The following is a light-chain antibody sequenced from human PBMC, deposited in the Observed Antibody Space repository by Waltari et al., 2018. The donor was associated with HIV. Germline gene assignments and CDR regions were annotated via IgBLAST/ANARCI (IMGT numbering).Light chain of an antibody. V-gene: IGLV10-54*01. J-gene: IGLJ3*02. Sequence: QAGLIQPPSVSKDLGQTATLTCSGNINNVGNEGAVWLQQFQGHPPRLLFHRNNNRPSEVSQRIYASRSGITASRTISGLQPEDDAHYYCSSWDSSVDTSVFGGGTKLTV. CDR3: SSWDSSVDTSV. CDR1: INNVGNEG. CDR2: RNN.